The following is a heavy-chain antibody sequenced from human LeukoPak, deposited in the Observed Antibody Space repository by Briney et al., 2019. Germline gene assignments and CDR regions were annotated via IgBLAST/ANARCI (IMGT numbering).Heavy chain of an antibody. CDR1: GYTFTGYY. V-gene: IGHV1-2*02. D-gene: IGHD2-2*01. Sequence: ASVKVSCKASGYTFTGYYMHWVRQAPGQGLEWMGWINLYSGGTNYAQKFQGRVTMTRDTSISTAYMELSRLRSDDTAVYYCARACSTSCPDAFDIWGQGTMVTVSS. CDR2: INLYSGGT. J-gene: IGHJ3*02. CDR3: ARACSTSCPDAFDI.